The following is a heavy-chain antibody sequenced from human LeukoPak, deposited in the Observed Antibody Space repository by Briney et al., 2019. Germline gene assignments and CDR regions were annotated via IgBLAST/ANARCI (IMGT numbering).Heavy chain of an antibody. D-gene: IGHD4/OR15-4a*01. CDR2: IKRDGSEK. Sequence: GGSLRLSCAASGFTFSSYWMSWVRQAPGKGLEWVANIKRDGSEKYYVDSVKGRFTISRDNAKNSLYLQMNSLRAEDTAVYYCARDTADYYFDYWGQGTLVTVSS. J-gene: IGHJ4*02. CDR1: GFTFSSYW. V-gene: IGHV3-7*04. CDR3: ARDTADYYFDY.